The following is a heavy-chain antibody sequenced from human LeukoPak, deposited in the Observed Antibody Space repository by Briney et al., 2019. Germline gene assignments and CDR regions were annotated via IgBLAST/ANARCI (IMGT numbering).Heavy chain of an antibody. CDR2: ISAYKGNT. D-gene: IGHD3-9*01. V-gene: IGHV1-18*01. J-gene: IGHJ3*02. CDR1: GYTFTSYG. CDR3: ARESQLGRYFDWLLFGAFDI. Sequence: ASVKVSCKASGYTFTSYGISWVRQAPGQGLEWMGWISAYKGNTNYAQKLQGRVTMTTDTSTSTAYMELRSLRSDDTAVYYCARESQLGRYFDWLLFGAFDIWGQGTMVTVSS.